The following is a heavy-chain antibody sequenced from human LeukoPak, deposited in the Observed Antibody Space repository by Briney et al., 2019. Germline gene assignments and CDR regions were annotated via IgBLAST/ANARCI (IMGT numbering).Heavy chain of an antibody. CDR2: IYTSGST. CDR1: GGSISSYY. Sequence: SETLSLTCTVSGGSISSYYWSWIRQPAGKGLEWIGRIYTSGSTNYNPSLKSRVTMSVDTSKNQFSLKLSSVTAADTAVYYCARQYYDILTGYGRGDAFDIWGQGTMVTVPS. D-gene: IGHD3-9*01. CDR3: ARQYYDILTGYGRGDAFDI. J-gene: IGHJ3*02. V-gene: IGHV4-4*07.